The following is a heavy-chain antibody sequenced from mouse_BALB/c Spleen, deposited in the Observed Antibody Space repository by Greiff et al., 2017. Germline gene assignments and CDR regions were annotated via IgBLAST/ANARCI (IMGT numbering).Heavy chain of an antibody. Sequence: DVKLQESGTVLTRPGASVKMSCKASGYSFTSYWMHWVKQRPGQGLEWIGAIYPGNSDTSYNQKFKGKAKLTAVTSASTAYMELSSLTNEDSAVYYCTRSFTLLGWFAYWGQGTLVTVSA. CDR3: TRSFTLLGWFAY. J-gene: IGHJ3*01. CDR2: IYPGNSDT. CDR1: GYSFTSYW. V-gene: IGHV1-5*01. D-gene: IGHD2-1*01.